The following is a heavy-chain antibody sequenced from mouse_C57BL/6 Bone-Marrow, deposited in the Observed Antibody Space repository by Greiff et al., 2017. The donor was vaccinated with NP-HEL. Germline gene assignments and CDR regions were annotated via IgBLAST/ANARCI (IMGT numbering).Heavy chain of an antibody. V-gene: IGHV3-6*01. CDR3: ARAQLLFAY. D-gene: IGHD4-1*02. CDR2: ISYDGSN. J-gene: IGHJ3*01. CDR1: GYSITSGYY. Sequence: ESGPGLVKPSQSLSLTCSVTGYSITSGYYWNWIRQFPGNKLEWMGYISYDGSNNYNPSLKNRISITRDTSKNQFFLKLNSVTTEDTATYYCARAQLLFAYWGQGTLVTVSA.